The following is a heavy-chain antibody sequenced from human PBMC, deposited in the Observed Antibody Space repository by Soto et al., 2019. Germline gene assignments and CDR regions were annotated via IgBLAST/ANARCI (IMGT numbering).Heavy chain of an antibody. CDR1: GGSVSSGSYY. D-gene: IGHD4-17*01. CDR2: IYYSGST. J-gene: IGHJ4*02. Sequence: SETLSLTCTVSGGSVSSGSYYWSWIRQPPGKGLEWIGYIYYSGSTNYNPSLKSRVTISVDTSKNQFSLKLSSVTAADTAVYYCASYYGGNSDYFDYWGQGTLVTVSS. V-gene: IGHV4-61*01. CDR3: ASYYGGNSDYFDY.